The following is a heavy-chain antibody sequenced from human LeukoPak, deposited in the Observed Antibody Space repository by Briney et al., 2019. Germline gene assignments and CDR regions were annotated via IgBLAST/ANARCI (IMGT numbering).Heavy chain of an antibody. J-gene: IGHJ6*03. CDR3: ARDPGDIVIVPAANHFYYHFMDV. V-gene: IGHV3-23*01. Sequence: GGSLRLSCAASGFTFSRYAMSWVRQAPGRGLEWVSAMRGSGGSTFYADSVKGRLIISRDNSKNTLYLQMNSLRAEDTAVYYCARDPGDIVIVPAANHFYYHFMDVWGKGTTVTVSS. D-gene: IGHD2-2*01. CDR2: MRGSGGST. CDR1: GFTFSRYA.